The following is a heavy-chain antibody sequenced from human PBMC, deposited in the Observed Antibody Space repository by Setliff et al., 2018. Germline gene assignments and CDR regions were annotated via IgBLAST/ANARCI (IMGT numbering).Heavy chain of an antibody. CDR3: ASTRFEGYFDY. J-gene: IGHJ4*02. Sequence: KPSETLSLTCAVSGYSISSGYYWGWIRQPPGKGLEWIGSIYHSGSTYYNPSLKSRVTISVDTSKNQFSLKLSSVTAADTAVYYCASTRFEGYFDYWGQGTLVTVSS. V-gene: IGHV4-38-2*01. CDR2: IYHSGST. D-gene: IGHD3-16*01. CDR1: GYSISSGYY.